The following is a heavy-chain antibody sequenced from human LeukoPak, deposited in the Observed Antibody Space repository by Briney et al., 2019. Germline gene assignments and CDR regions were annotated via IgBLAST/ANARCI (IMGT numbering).Heavy chain of an antibody. D-gene: IGHD2-2*01. CDR3: ARGQDIVVVGNYFDY. J-gene: IGHJ4*02. CDR1: GGSISSSSYY. CDR2: INHSGST. Sequence: PSETLSLTCTVSGGSISSSSYYWGWIRQPPGKGLEWIGEINHSGSTNYNPSLKSRVTISVDTSKNQFSLKLSSVTAADTAVYYCARGQDIVVVGNYFDYWGQGTLVTVSS. V-gene: IGHV4-39*07.